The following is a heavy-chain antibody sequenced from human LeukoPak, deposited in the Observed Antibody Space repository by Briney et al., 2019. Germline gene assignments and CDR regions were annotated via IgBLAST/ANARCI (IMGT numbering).Heavy chain of an antibody. CDR3: ARDRVAWFDP. CDR1: GGSLSGYY. Sequence: PSETLSLTCAVYGGSLSGYYWSWFRQSPGKGLEWIGEVNHRGSTNYNPSLKSRVTISVDTSKNQFSLKLSSVTAADTAVYYCARDRVAWFDPWGQGTLVTVSS. V-gene: IGHV4-34*01. CDR2: VNHRGST. J-gene: IGHJ5*02.